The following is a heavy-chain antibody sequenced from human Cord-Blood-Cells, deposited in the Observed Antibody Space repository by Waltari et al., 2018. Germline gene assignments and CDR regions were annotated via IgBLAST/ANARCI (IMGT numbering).Heavy chain of an antibody. CDR2: IDYSGST. J-gene: IGHJ4*02. Sequence: QLQLQESGPGLVKPSETLSLTCTVSGGSISSSSYYWGWIRQPPGKGLEWIGSIDYSGSTYYNPSLKSRVTISVDTSKNQFSLKLSSVTAADTAVYYCARRRSSSWYMGYYFDYWGQGTLVTVSS. D-gene: IGHD6-13*01. CDR1: GGSISSSSYY. CDR3: ARRRSSSWYMGYYFDY. V-gene: IGHV4-39*01.